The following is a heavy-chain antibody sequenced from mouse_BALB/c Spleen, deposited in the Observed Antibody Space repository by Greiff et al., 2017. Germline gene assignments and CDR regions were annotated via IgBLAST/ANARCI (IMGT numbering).Heavy chain of an antibody. J-gene: IGHJ4*01. CDR3: ARHETTVVAPYAMDY. V-gene: IGHV5-12-2*01. CDR2: ISNGGGST. CDR1: GFTFSSYT. D-gene: IGHD1-1*01. Sequence: EVMLVESGGGLVQPGGSLKLSCAASGFTFSSYTMSWVRQTPEKRLEWVAYISNGGGSTYYPDTVKGRFTISRDNAKNTLYLQMSSLKSEDTAMYYCARHETTVVAPYAMDYWGQGTSVTVSS.